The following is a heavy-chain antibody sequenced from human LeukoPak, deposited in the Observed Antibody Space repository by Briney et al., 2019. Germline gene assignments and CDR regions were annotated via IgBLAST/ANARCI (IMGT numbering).Heavy chain of an antibody. CDR1: SGSISSGGYY. CDR3: ARNYYDSSGYYSNYWYFDL. CDR2: ISYSGST. J-gene: IGHJ2*01. V-gene: IGHV4-31*03. D-gene: IGHD3-22*01. Sequence: TLSLTCTVSSGSISSGGYYWSWIRQHPGKGLEWIGYISYSGSTYYSPSLKSRVTISVDTSKNQFSLKLSSVTAADTAVYYCARNYYDSSGYYSNYWYFDLWGRGTLVTVSS.